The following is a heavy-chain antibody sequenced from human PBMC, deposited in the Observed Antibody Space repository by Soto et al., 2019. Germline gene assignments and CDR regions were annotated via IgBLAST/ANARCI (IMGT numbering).Heavy chain of an antibody. Sequence: AETLSLTCTVAGGSINNHYWRWIRQPPGKGLEWIGYIYYTGSTNYNPSLKSRVTISVDTSKNQFSLKLSSVTAADTAVYYCARHGAGYCSGGSCWAFDAFDIWGQGTMVTVSS. V-gene: IGHV4-59*08. J-gene: IGHJ3*02. CDR3: ARHGAGYCSGGSCWAFDAFDI. D-gene: IGHD2-15*01. CDR2: IYYTGST. CDR1: GGSINNHY.